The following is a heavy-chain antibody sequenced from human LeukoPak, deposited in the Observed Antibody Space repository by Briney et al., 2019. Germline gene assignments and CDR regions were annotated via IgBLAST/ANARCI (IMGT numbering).Heavy chain of an antibody. CDR1: GYSFLTYG. CDR3: ARGLLWFGEPIDY. D-gene: IGHD3-10*01. Sequence: ASVKVSCKASGYSFLTYGISWVRQAPGQGLEWMGWINPNSGGTNYAQKFQGRVTMTRDTSISTAYMELSRLRSDDTAVYYCARGLLWFGEPIDYWGQGTLVTVSS. CDR2: INPNSGGT. V-gene: IGHV1-2*02. J-gene: IGHJ4*02.